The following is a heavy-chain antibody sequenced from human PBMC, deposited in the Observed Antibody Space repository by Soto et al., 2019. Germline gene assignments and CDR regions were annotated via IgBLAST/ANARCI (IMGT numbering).Heavy chain of an antibody. CDR1: GFTFNSYG. V-gene: IGHV3-30*18. CDR3: AKDLMGDRSGYHYGGAH. J-gene: IGHJ4*02. CDR2: ISYDGSNK. D-gene: IGHD3-22*01. Sequence: QVQLVESGGGVVQPGRSLRLSCAASGFTFNSYGMHWVRQAPGKGLEWVAIISYDGSNKYYADAVTGRFTISRVNSKNTLYLNMNSLRDEDTAVYYCAKDLMGDRSGYHYGGAHWGQGTLVAVAS.